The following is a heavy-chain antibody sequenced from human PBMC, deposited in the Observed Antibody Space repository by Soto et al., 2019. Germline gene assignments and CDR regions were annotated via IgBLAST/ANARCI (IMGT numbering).Heavy chain of an antibody. CDR2: INSDGTKT. V-gene: IGHV3-74*01. D-gene: IGHD5-12*01. J-gene: IGHJ5*02. Sequence: EVQLVESGGTLVQPGGSLRLSCAASGFTFNTYWMHWVRQAPGKGLVWVSRINSDGTKTTYADSVKGRFTISRDNAKNTVYLQMNSLRAEDTAVYYCAPVATNSYNWLDPWGQGTLVTVSS. CDR1: GFTFNTYW. CDR3: APVATNSYNWLDP.